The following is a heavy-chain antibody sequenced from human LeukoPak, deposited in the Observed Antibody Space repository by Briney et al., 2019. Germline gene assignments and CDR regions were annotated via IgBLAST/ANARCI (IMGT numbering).Heavy chain of an antibody. CDR3: GKGGSLFHY. V-gene: IGHV3-7*02. D-gene: IGHD1-26*01. CDR2: IKQVGSEK. J-gene: IGHJ4*02. CDR1: GFIFSSYW. Sequence: GGSLRLSCAASGFIFSSYWMSWVRQAPGKGLEWVANIKQVGSEKYYVDSVKGRFTISRDNAKNSLYLQMNSLRAEDTAVYYCGKGGSLFHYWGQGTLVTVSS.